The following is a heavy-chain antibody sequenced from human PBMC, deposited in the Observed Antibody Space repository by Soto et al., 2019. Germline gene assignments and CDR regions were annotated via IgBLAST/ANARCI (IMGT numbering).Heavy chain of an antibody. J-gene: IGHJ4*02. CDR1: GGSISGSYYY. CDR2: VFYTGFT. V-gene: IGHV4-39*01. D-gene: IGHD1-20*01. CDR3: ASSQKGYNWNYFDH. Sequence: QLQLQESGPGLVKPSEALSLTCAVSGGSISGSYYYWGWLRQSPGRGPEWIGSVFYTGFTSYNPSLESRVSVSVDTSKNQFSLKVSAVTAADTAVYYCASSQKGYNWNYFDHWGQGALVTVAS.